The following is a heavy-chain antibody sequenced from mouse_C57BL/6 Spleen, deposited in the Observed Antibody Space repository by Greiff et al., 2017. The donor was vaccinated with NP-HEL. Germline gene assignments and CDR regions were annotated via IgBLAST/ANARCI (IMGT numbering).Heavy chain of an antibody. V-gene: IGHV1-63*01. CDR2: IYPGGGYT. J-gene: IGHJ4*01. D-gene: IGHD1-1*01. CDR1: GYTFTNYW. Sequence: QVQLQQSGAELVRPGTSVKMSCKASGYTFTNYWTGWAKQRPGHGLEWIGDIYPGGGYTNYNEKFKGKATLTADKSSSTAYMQFSSLTSEDSAIYYCARHHYGSSYDAMDYWGQGTSVTVSS. CDR3: ARHHYGSSYDAMDY.